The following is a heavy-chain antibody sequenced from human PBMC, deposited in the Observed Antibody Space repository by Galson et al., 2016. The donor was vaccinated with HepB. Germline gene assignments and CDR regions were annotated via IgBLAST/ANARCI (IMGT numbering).Heavy chain of an antibody. J-gene: IGHJ4*02. D-gene: IGHD3-22*01. CDR3: ATQSYYDNSGYFAY. V-gene: IGHV4-39*01. CDR2: LSHTGNI. CDR1: GGSVSSSLFY. Sequence: SETLSLTCSVSGGSVSSSLFYWGWIRQLPGKGLEWLGTLSHTGNIYYNPSLKSRVTISVDASKNQFSLKLTSVNAADTSLYYCATQSYYDNSGYFAYWGQGALVTVSS.